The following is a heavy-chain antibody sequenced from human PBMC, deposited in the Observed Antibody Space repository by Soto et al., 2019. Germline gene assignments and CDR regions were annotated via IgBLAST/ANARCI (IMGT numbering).Heavy chain of an antibody. D-gene: IGHD3-10*01. Sequence: QVQLVQSGAEVKRPGSSVKVSCKASGDTFSFYSINWVRQAPGLGLEWMGRVNPILSMSNYAQRFQGRVTMTADKAMSTAYMESSGLRSEDTAMYYCATSYGSGYRAFDYWGQGALVTVSS. CDR3: ATSYGSGYRAFDY. J-gene: IGHJ4*02. V-gene: IGHV1-69*04. CDR1: GDTFSFYS. CDR2: VNPILSMS.